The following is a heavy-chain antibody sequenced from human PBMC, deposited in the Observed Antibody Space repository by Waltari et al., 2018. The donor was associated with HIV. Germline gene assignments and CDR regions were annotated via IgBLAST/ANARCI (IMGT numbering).Heavy chain of an antibody. J-gene: IGHJ4*02. Sequence: LVVSGGDVVQPGRSLRLSCSASGFTFKNYGMHWVRQTTGKGLEWVAFVSFDSSDFYYADSVKGRFTVSRDNSKNTLFLQMDSLKSEDTSLYYCARAPTTSLSLIQGFWGQGTLVTVSS. CDR1: GFTFKNYG. V-gene: IGHV3-30*03. CDR2: VSFDSSDF. CDR3: ARAPTTSLSLIQGF.